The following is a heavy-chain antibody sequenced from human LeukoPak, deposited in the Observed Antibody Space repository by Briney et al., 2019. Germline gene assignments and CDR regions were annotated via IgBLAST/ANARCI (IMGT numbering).Heavy chain of an antibody. CDR2: IYYSGST. V-gene: IGHV4-59*01. CDR3: ARDNSSYGRRYYYYGMDV. CDR1: GGSISSYY. D-gene: IGHD3-10*01. Sequence: PSETLSLTCTVSGGSISSYYWSWTRQPPGKGLEWIGYIYYSGSTNYNPSLKSRVTISVDTSKNQFSLKLSSVTAADTAVYYCARDNSSYGRRYYYYGMDVWGQGTTVTVSS. J-gene: IGHJ6*02.